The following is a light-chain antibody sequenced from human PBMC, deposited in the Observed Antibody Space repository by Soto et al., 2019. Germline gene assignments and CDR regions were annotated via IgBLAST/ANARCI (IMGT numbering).Light chain of an antibody. CDR2: GTF. CDR1: QDIQTY. V-gene: IGKV1-9*01. CDR3: QHLNNYPPFT. J-gene: IGKJ3*01. Sequence: IQLTQSPSSLSASVGDRVSITCRASQDIQTYLAWYQQKRGEAPKLLISGTFTLQSGVPSRFNGGGSGTYFTLTISRLQPEDFATYYCQHLNNYPPFTFGPGTKV.